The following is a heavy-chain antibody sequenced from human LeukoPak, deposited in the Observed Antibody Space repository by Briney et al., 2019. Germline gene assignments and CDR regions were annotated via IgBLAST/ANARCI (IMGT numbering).Heavy chain of an antibody. D-gene: IGHD6-25*01. J-gene: IGHJ4*02. CDR2: ISSSGSTI. CDR1: GFTFSSYA. CDR3: ARVPRSEADY. Sequence: GGSLRLSCAASGFTFSSYAMSWVRQAPGKGLEWVSYISSSGSTIYYADSVKGRFTISRDNAKNSLYLQMNSLRAEDTAVYYCARVPRSEADYWGQGTLVTVSS. V-gene: IGHV3-48*04.